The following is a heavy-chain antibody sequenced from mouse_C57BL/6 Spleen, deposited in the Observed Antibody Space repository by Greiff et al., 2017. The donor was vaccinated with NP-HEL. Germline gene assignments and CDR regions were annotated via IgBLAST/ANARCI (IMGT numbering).Heavy chain of an antibody. V-gene: IGHV1-15*01. CDR1: GYTFTDYE. CDR3: TRSWLPYAMDY. J-gene: IGHJ4*01. Sequence: VQLKESGAELVRPGASVTLSCKASGYTFTDYEMHWVKQTPVHGLEWIGAIDPETGGTAYNQKFKGKAILTADKSSSTAYMELRSLTSEDSAVYYCTRSWLPYAMDYWGQGTSVTVSS. CDR2: IDPETGGT. D-gene: IGHD2-2*01.